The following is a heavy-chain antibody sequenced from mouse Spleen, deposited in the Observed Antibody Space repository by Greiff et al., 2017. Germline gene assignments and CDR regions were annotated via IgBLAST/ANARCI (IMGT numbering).Heavy chain of an antibody. V-gene: IGHV5-9-3*01. CDR1: GFTFSSYA. D-gene: IGHD1-1*02. Sequence: EVQGVESGGGLVKPGGSLKLSCAASGFTFSSYAMSWVRQTPEKRLEWVATISSGGSYTYYPDSVKGRFTISRDNAKNTLYLQMSSLRSEDTAMYYCARPLWNDAGYFDVWGAGTTVTVSS. J-gene: IGHJ1*01. CDR3: ARPLWNDAGYFDV. CDR2: ISSGGSYT.